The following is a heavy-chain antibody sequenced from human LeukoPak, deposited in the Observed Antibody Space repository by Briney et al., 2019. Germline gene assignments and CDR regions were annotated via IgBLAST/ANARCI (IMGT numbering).Heavy chain of an antibody. J-gene: IGHJ4*02. CDR2: ISYDGSNK. Sequence: PWRSLRLSSAASGFTFSTYAMHWVRQGPGKGLEWVAVISYDGSNKYYADSVKGRFTISRDNSKNTLYLQMSSLSAENTAVYYCARTTTPHYYGSGSYALGYWGQGTLVTVPS. V-gene: IGHV3-30-3*01. CDR1: GFTFSTYA. D-gene: IGHD3-10*01. CDR3: ARTTTPHYYGSGSYALGY.